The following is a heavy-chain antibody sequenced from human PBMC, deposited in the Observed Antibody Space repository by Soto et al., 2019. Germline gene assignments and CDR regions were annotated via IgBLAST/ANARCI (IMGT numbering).Heavy chain of an antibody. D-gene: IGHD7-27*01. J-gene: IGHJ4*02. Sequence: SETLSLTCTVSGGSISSYYWSWIRQPPGKGLEWIGYIYYSGSTNYNPSLKSRVTISVDTSKNQFSLKLSSVTAADTAVYYCTRTGPAGPDYWRQGTLVTVCS. CDR2: IYYSGST. CDR1: GGSISSYY. V-gene: IGHV4-59*08. CDR3: TRTGPAGPDY.